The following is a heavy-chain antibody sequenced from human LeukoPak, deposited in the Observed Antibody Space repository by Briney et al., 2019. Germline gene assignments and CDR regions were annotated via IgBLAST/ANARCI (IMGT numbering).Heavy chain of an antibody. CDR1: GFTFSGYW. J-gene: IGHJ2*01. D-gene: IGHD2/OR15-2a*01. V-gene: IGHV3-74*01. CDR3: ARNTGWYFDL. Sequence: GGSLRLSCAASGFTFSGYWMHWVRHVPGKGLVWISRITGYGSSTTYADSVKGRFTISRDNAKNTVFLQMISLRVEDTAVYYCARNTGWYFDLWGRGTLVTVSS. CDR2: ITGYGSST.